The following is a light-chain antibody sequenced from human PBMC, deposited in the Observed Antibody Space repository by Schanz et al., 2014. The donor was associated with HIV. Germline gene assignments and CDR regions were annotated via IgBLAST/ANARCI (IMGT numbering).Light chain of an antibody. Sequence: DIVMTQSPDSLAVSLGERATINCRSSQSILFRSSNKNNLAWYQQNPGQPPKVLIYWASIRESGVPDRFSGSGSGTDFTLTISSLQAEDAAVYFCQQYFSLPPTFGQGTRVEI. CDR2: WAS. J-gene: IGKJ1*01. V-gene: IGKV4-1*01. CDR1: QSILFRSSNKNN. CDR3: QQYFSLPPT.